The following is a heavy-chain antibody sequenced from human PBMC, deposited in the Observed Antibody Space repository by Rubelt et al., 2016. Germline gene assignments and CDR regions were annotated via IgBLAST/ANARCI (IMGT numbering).Heavy chain of an antibody. D-gene: IGHD3-10*01. J-gene: IGHJ6*03. V-gene: IGHV4-39*07. Sequence: GKGLEWIGSIYYSGSTSYNPSLKSRVTISVDTSKNQFSLKLSSVTAADTAVYYCARGPLGGSGSYYYYYYMDVWGKGTTVTVSS. CDR3: ARGPLGGSGSYYYYYYMDV. CDR2: IYYSGST.